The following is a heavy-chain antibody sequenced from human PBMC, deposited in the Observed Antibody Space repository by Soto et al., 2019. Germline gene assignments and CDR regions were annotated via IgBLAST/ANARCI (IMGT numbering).Heavy chain of an antibody. CDR2: ISWNSDTV. J-gene: IGHJ4*02. CDR3: AKGRCISTNCYYYFDS. V-gene: IGHV3-9*01. D-gene: IGHD2-2*01. Sequence: EVQLVESGGGLVQPGRSLRLSCATSGFTFDDYAMHWVRQAPGKGLEWVSGISWNSDTVGYADSVKGRFTISRDNAKNSLFLQRNSLRAEDTALYYCAKGRCISTNCYYYFDSWGQGTLVTVSS. CDR1: GFTFDDYA.